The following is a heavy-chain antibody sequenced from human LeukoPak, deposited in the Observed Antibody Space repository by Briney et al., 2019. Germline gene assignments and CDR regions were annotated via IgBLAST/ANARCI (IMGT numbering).Heavy chain of an antibody. J-gene: IGHJ6*02. CDR1: GGSFSGYY. CDR3: ARGRAIVVFYYYYGMDV. D-gene: IGHD3-22*01. CDR2: INHSGST. V-gene: IGHV4-34*01. Sequence: SETLSLTCAVYGGSFSGYYWSWIRQHPGKGLEWLGEINHSGSTNYNPSLKSRVTISVDTSKNQFSLKLSSVTAADTAVYYCARGRAIVVFYYYYGMDVWGQGTTVTVSS.